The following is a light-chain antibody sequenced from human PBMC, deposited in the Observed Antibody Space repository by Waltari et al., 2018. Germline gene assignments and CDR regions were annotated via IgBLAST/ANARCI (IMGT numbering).Light chain of an antibody. CDR2: EVN. J-gene: IGLJ3*02. CDR1: SSDIGSYSL. CDR3: CSYAGTITPWV. V-gene: IGLV2-23*02. Sequence: QSALTQSASVSGSPGQSITISCIGTSSDIGSYSLVSWYQQHPGKAPKLIIYEVNNRPSGFSIRFSGSKSVNTASLTISGLQAEDEADYYCCSYAGTITPWVFGGGTKLTVL.